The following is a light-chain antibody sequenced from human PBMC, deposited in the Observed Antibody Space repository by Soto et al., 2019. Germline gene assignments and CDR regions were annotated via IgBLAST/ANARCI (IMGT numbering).Light chain of an antibody. V-gene: IGKV3-15*01. CDR3: QQYSAWWT. Sequence: EIVMTPSPATLSVSPGERATLSCRASQSVSSNLAWYQQKPGQAPRLLIYDASTRAPGIPARFSGSGSGTEFTLTISSLQSEDFAVYYCQQYSAWWTFGQGTTVEIK. CDR2: DAS. J-gene: IGKJ1*01. CDR1: QSVSSN.